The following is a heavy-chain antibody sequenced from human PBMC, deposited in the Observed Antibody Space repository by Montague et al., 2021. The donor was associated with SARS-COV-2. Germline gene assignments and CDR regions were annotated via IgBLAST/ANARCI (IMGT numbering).Heavy chain of an antibody. Sequence: SLRLSCAASGFTFSSYSMNWVRQAPGKGLEWVSSISRSRSYIYYADSVKGRFTISRDNAKNSLYLQMNSLRAEDTAVYYCASSRAAGTVYYYYGMDVWGQGTTVTVS. CDR3: ASSRAAGTVYYYYGMDV. CDR1: GFTFSSYS. D-gene: IGHD6-13*01. CDR2: ISRSRSYI. V-gene: IGHV3-21*01. J-gene: IGHJ6*02.